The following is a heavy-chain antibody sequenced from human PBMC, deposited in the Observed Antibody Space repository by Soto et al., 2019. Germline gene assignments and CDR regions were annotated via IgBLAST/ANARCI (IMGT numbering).Heavy chain of an antibody. CDR1: GYRFTSYW. CDR2: IYPDDSDT. J-gene: IGHJ4*02. D-gene: IGHD6-19*01. Sequence: EVQLVQSGAEVKKPGESLKISCKGSGYRFTSYWIGWVRQMPGKGLEWMGIIYPDDSDTRYSPSFQGQVTISADKSISTAYLQWSSLKASDTAMYYCAGIVSFTSGWYTYIDYWGQGTLVTISS. CDR3: AGIVSFTSGWYTYIDY. V-gene: IGHV5-51*03.